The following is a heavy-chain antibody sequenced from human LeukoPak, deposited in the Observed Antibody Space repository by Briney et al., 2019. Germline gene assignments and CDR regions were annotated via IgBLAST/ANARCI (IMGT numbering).Heavy chain of an antibody. CDR2: IYHSGST. J-gene: IGHJ6*02. CDR1: GGSISTYY. Sequence: SETLSLTCTVSGGSISTYYWTWIRQPPGKGLEWIGYIYHSGSTNYNPSLKSRVTISVDTSKNQFSLKLSSVTAADTAVYYCARHCSSTSCLNYYYYGMDVWGQGTTVTVSS. CDR3: ARHCSSTSCLNYYYYGMDV. V-gene: IGHV4-59*08. D-gene: IGHD2-2*01.